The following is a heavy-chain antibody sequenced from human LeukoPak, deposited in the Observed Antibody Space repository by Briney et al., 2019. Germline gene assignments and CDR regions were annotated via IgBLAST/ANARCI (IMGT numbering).Heavy chain of an antibody. CDR1: GYTFTGYY. D-gene: IGHD4-17*01. V-gene: IGHV1-2*02. CDR3: AKGDYGDYLRFDY. CDR2: INPNSGDT. Sequence: ASVKVSRKASGYTFTGYYMHWVRQAPGQGLEWMGWINPNSGDTNYAQKFQGRVTMTRDTSISTAYMELSRLRSDDTAVYYCAKGDYGDYLRFDYWGQGTLVTVSS. J-gene: IGHJ4*02.